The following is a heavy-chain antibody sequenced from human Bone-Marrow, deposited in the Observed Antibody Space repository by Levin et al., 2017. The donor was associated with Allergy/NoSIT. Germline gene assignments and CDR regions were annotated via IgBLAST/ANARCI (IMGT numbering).Heavy chain of an antibody. D-gene: IGHD2/OR15-2a*01. V-gene: IGHV5-51*01. J-gene: IGHJ4*02. CDR1: GYSFSNYW. CDR3: VRQQRWQIVPNFDH. CDR2: IYPDDSTT. Sequence: HGESLKISCEGSGYSFSNYWIGWVRQVPGKGLEWMGIIYPDDSTTRVSPSFKGQVAISADKSMSTAYLQWSSLRASDTAMYFCVRQQRWQIVPNFDHWGQGTLVTVSS.